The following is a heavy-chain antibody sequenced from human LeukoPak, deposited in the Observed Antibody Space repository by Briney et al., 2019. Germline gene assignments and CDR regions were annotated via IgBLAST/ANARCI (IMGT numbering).Heavy chain of an antibody. V-gene: IGHV1-2*02. D-gene: IGHD2-2*01. CDR3: ARGRDKTTSPAIDY. CDR2: ISPKSGDT. J-gene: IGHJ4*02. Sequence: GASVKVSCKASGYTFSGYYMHWVRQAPGQGHEWMGWISPKSGDTNYAQNFQGSVTMTRDTSISTAYMELSRLTSDDTAVYYCARGRDKTTSPAIDYWGQGTLVTVSS. CDR1: GYTFSGYY.